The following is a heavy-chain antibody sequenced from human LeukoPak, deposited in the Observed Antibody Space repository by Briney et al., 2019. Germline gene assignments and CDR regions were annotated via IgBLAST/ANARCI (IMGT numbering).Heavy chain of an antibody. J-gene: IGHJ4*02. V-gene: IGHV3-23*01. Sequence: PGGSLRLSCAASGFTFSDYYMFWIRQAPGKGLEWVSSISGSGDSTDYADSVKGRFTISRDNSKNTLYLQMNSLRVEDTAVYYCAKDHFPRRVGYNGGESDYWGQGTLVTISS. CDR2: ISGSGDST. CDR1: GFTFSDYY. CDR3: AKDHFPRRVGYNGGESDY. D-gene: IGHD5-24*01.